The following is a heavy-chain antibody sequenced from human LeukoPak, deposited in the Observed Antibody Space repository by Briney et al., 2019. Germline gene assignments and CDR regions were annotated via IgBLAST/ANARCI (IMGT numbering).Heavy chain of an antibody. CDR2: INHSGST. J-gene: IGHJ5*02. V-gene: IGHV4-34*01. Sequence: SETLSLTCAVYGGSFSCYYWSWIRQPPGKGLEWIGEINHSGSTNYNPSLKSRVTISVDTSKNQFSLKLSSVTAADTAVYYCARREAHCSSTSCYFNSWGQGTLVTVSS. D-gene: IGHD2-2*01. CDR3: ARREAHCSSTSCYFNS. CDR1: GGSFSCYY.